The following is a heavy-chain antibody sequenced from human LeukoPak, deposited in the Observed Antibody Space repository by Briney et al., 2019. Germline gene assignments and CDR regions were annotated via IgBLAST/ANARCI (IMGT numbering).Heavy chain of an antibody. V-gene: IGHV3-30*18. CDR2: ISYDGSNK. CDR1: GFTFSSYG. D-gene: IGHD3-22*01. CDR3: AKAFGSSGYYFDY. J-gene: IGHJ4*02. Sequence: PGRSLRLSCAASGFTFSSYGTHWVRQAPGKGLEWVAVISYDGSNKYYADSVKGRFTISRDNSENTLYLQMNSLRAEDTAVYYCAKAFGSSGYYFDYWGQGTLVTVSS.